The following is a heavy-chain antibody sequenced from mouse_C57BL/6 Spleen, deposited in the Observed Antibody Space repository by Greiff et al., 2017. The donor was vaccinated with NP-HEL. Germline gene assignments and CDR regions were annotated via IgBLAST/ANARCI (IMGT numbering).Heavy chain of an antibody. D-gene: IGHD2-5*01. CDR2: IYPGNSDT. Sequence: VQLQQSGTVLARPGASVKMSCKTSGYTFTSYWMHWVKQRPGQGLEWIGAIYPGNSDTSYNQKFKGKAKLTAVTSAGTAYMELSSLTNEDSAVYYCTRGDYSNNEGYFDVWGTGTTVTVSS. CDR1: GYTFTSYW. V-gene: IGHV1-5*01. J-gene: IGHJ1*03. CDR3: TRGDYSNNEGYFDV.